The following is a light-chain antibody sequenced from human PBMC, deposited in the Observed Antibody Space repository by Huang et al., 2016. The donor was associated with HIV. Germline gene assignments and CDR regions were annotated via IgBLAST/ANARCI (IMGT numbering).Light chain of an antibody. V-gene: IGKV3-15*01. CDR2: GAS. J-gene: IGKJ2*01. CDR3: QQYDDWPPYT. CDR1: QRVSIN. Sequence: EVVMTQSPATLSVSPGERTTLSCRASQRVSINVAWYQQKPGQAPRLLIYGASTRATGIPARFSGSGSGTEVTLTISGLQSEDYAVYFCQQYDDWPPYTFGQGTKLEIK.